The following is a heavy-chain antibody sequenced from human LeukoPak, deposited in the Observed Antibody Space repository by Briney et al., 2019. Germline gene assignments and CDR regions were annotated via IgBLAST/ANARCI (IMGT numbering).Heavy chain of an antibody. V-gene: IGHV4-34*01. CDR1: GGSFSGYY. CDR3: AGGFQSGIGELFWNWFDP. CDR2: INHSGST. D-gene: IGHD3-10*01. J-gene: IGHJ5*02. Sequence: PSETLSLTCAVYGGSFSGYYWSWMRQPPRKGLEWIGEINHSGSTNYNPSLKSRVTISVDTSKNQFSLKLSSVTAADTAVYYCAGGFQSGIGELFWNWFDPWGQGTLVTVSS.